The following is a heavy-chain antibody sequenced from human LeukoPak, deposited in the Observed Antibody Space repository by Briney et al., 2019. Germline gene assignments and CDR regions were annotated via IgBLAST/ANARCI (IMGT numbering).Heavy chain of an antibody. CDR2: INTNTGNP. Sequence: ASVKVSCKASGYTFTSYAMNWVRQAPGQGLEWMGWINTNTGNPTYAQGFTGRFVFSLDTSVSTAYLQISSLKAEDTAVYYCARGGRYDFWSGYYTNWFDPWGQGTLVTVSS. D-gene: IGHD3-3*01. CDR1: GYTFTSYA. CDR3: ARGGRYDFWSGYYTNWFDP. J-gene: IGHJ5*02. V-gene: IGHV7-4-1*02.